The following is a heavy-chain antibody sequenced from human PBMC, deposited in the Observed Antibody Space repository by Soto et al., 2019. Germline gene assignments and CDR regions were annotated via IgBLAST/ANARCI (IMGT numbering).Heavy chain of an antibody. V-gene: IGHV3-23*01. CDR3: VTVGFPYSCGYFFYY. D-gene: IGHD5-18*01. J-gene: IGHJ4*02. CDR1: GFTFSTYA. Sequence: EVQLLESGGGLVQAGVSLRLSCAASGFTFSTYAMTWVRQAPGKWLEWVSAISASGGSTYYPDSVKGRLTISRDNSKNTLYLQMNSPRVEDTAVYYCVTVGFPYSCGYFFYYWGLGTLVTVSS. CDR2: ISASGGST.